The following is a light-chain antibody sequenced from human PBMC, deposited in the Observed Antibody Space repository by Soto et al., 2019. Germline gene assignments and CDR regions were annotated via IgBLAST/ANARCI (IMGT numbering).Light chain of an antibody. V-gene: IGKV3-11*01. Sequence: PGERATLSCRASQSVSTYLAWYQHKAGQAPRLLIYDASNRASGVPARFSGSGSETDFTLTIDSLEPEDSAIYFCQGRSKWPSLSFGGGTKVDIK. CDR3: QGRSKWPSLS. CDR2: DAS. CDR1: QSVSTY. J-gene: IGKJ4*01.